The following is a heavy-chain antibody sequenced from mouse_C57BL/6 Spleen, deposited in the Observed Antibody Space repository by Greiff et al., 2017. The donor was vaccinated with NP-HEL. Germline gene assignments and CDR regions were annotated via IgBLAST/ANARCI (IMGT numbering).Heavy chain of an antibody. Sequence: EVQGVESGGGLVQPKGSLKPSCAASGFSFTTYAMNWVRQAPGKGLEWVARIRSKSNNYATYYADSVKDRFTISRDDSESMLYLQMNNLKTEDTAMYYCVRHTTTVENYAMDYWGQGTSVTVSS. V-gene: IGHV10-1*01. J-gene: IGHJ4*01. CDR3: VRHTTTVENYAMDY. D-gene: IGHD1-1*01. CDR1: GFSFTTYA. CDR2: IRSKSNNYAT.